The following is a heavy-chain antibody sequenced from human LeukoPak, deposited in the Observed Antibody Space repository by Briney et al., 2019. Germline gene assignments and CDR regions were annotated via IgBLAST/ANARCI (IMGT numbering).Heavy chain of an antibody. V-gene: IGHV3-11*01. Sequence: GGSLRLSCAASGFTFNDYYMSWIRQAPGKGLEWVSFISSSGSTIYYADSMKGRFTISRDNAKHSVYLHMNSLRDEDTAVYYCAMGLGYCSGGSCPRRAFDIWGQGTVVTVSS. CDR1: GFTFNDYY. CDR2: ISSSGSTI. D-gene: IGHD2-15*01. J-gene: IGHJ3*02. CDR3: AMGLGYCSGGSCPRRAFDI.